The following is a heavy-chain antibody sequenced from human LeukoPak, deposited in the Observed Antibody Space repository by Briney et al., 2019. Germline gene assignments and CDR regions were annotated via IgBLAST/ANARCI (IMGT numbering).Heavy chain of an antibody. V-gene: IGHV3-23*01. CDR3: AKDPGGYWFFDL. D-gene: IGHD3-10*01. Sequence: GGSLRLSCAASGFTFSDYAMSWVRQAPGKGLEWVSGISTSGHNTYYADSVKGCFTISRDNSMDTLYLQMNSLRAEDTAVYYCAKDPGGYWFFDLWGRGTLVTVSS. CDR2: ISTSGHNT. CDR1: GFTFSDYA. J-gene: IGHJ2*01.